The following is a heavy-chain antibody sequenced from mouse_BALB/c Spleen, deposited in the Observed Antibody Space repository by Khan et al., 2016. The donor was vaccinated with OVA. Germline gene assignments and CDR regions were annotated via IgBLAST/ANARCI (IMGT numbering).Heavy chain of an antibody. D-gene: IGHD2-1*01. Sequence: VQLQQSGPELVKPGASVKISCKTSGYTFTEYTMHWVKQSHGKSLEWIGGIYPNNGNANYNQKFKGKATLTVEKSSSTAYMEIPSLTSEDSAYYYCTRRYFDGTWFAYWGQGTLVTVSA. CDR2: IYPNNGNA. CDR3: TRRYFDGTWFAY. J-gene: IGHJ3*01. CDR1: GYTFTEYT. V-gene: IGHV1-18*01.